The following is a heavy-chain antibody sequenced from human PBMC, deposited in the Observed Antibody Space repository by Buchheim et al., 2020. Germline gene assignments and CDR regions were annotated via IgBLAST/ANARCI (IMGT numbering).Heavy chain of an antibody. D-gene: IGHD2-2*01. CDR2: ISSSSSTI. J-gene: IGHJ4*02. V-gene: IGHV3-48*02. Sequence: EVQLVESGGGLVQPGGSLRLSCAASGFAFSTYSMNWVRQAPGKGLEWVSYISSSSSTIYYADSVKGRFTISKDNAKNSLYLQMNSLRDEDTAVYYCARAKYCSSTSCYLGGAFDYWGQGTL. CDR1: GFAFSTYS. CDR3: ARAKYCSSTSCYLGGAFDY.